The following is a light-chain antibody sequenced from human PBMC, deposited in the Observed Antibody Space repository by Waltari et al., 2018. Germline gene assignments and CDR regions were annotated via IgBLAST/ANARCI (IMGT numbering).Light chain of an antibody. J-gene: IGKJ4*01. CDR3: PQRSNWLLT. Sequence: EIVLTQSPATLSLSPGDRATLSCRASPRVCSYLAWDPQKPGQAPRPPIYDADTRATGIPDRFSGRGAGTDFTLTISSLEPEDFAVYYCPQRSNWLLTFGGGTKVEIK. CDR1: PRVCSY. V-gene: IGKV3-11*01. CDR2: DAD.